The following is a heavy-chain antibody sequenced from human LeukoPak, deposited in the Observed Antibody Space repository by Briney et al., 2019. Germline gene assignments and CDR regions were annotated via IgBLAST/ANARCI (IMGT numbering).Heavy chain of an antibody. D-gene: IGHD6-13*01. CDR3: AITAAGTLDY. CDR1: GGSISSSSYY. CDR2: IYYSGST. V-gene: IGHV4-39*01. J-gene: IGHJ4*02. Sequence: PSETLSLTCTVSGGSISSSSYYWGWIRQPPGKGLEWIGSIYYSGSTYYNPSLKSRVTISVDTSKNQFSLKLSSVTAADTAVYYCAITAAGTLDYWGQGTLVTVSS.